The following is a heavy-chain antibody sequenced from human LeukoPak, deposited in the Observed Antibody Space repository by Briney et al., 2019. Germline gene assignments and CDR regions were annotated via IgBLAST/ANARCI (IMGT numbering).Heavy chain of an antibody. CDR3: ARGSGDLDY. CDR1: GFTFSSYA. Sequence: PGGSLRLSCAASGFTFSSYAMHWVRQAPGKGLEYVSAISSNGGSTYYANSVKGRFTISRVNSKNTLYLQMGSLRAEDMAVYYCARGSGDLDYWGQGTLVTDSS. CDR2: ISSNGGST. V-gene: IGHV3-64*01. D-gene: IGHD4-17*01. J-gene: IGHJ4*02.